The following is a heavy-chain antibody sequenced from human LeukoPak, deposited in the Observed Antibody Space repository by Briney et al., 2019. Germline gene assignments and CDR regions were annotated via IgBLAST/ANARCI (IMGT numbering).Heavy chain of an antibody. V-gene: IGHV1-18*01. D-gene: IGHD3-22*01. CDR1: GYTFISYG. Sequence: ASVKVSCKTSGYTFISYGISWVRQAPGQGLEWMGWISAYNGNTNYAQKLQGRVTMTTDTSTSTAYMELRSLRSDDTAVYYCARQYYYDSSGYYYHWGQGTLVTVSS. CDR2: ISAYNGNT. J-gene: IGHJ5*02. CDR3: ARQYYYDSSGYYYH.